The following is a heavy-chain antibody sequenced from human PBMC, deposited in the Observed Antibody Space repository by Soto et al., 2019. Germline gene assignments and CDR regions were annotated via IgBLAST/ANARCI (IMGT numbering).Heavy chain of an antibody. V-gene: IGHV3-30*18. CDR2: ISYDGSNK. CDR1: GFTFSSYG. CDR3: AKDSSSGYPIPADFDY. J-gene: IGHJ4*02. D-gene: IGHD3-22*01. Sequence: QVQLVESGGGVVQPGRSLRLSCAASGFTFSSYGMHWVRQAPGKGLEWVAVISYDGSNKYYADSVKGRFTISRDNSKNXLYLQMNSLRAEDTAVYYCAKDSSSGYPIPADFDYWGQGTLVTVSS.